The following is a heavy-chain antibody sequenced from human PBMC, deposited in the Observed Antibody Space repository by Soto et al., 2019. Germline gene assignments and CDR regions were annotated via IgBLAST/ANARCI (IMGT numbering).Heavy chain of an antibody. V-gene: IGHV1-24*01. J-gene: IGHJ4*02. Sequence: ASVKVSCKVSGYTLTELSMHWVRQAPGKGLEWMGGFDPEDGETIYAQKFQGRVTMTGDTSTDTAYMELSSLRSEDTAVYYCATYDSSGYYRDYWGQGTLVTVSS. CDR2: FDPEDGET. CDR1: GYTLTELS. CDR3: ATYDSSGYYRDY. D-gene: IGHD3-22*01.